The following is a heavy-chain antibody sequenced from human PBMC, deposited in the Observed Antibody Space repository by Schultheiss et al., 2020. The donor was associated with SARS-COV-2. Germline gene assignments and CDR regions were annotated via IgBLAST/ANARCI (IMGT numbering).Heavy chain of an antibody. Sequence: ASVKVSCKASGYTFTSYAMHWVRQAPGQRLEWMGWINVANGDTKSSETFQGRVTITRDTAASTAYLELRSLRPEDTAVYYCARWAITTIDYWGQGTPVTVSS. CDR3: ARWAITTIDY. CDR2: INVANGDT. D-gene: IGHD3-22*01. CDR1: GYTFTSYA. J-gene: IGHJ4*02. V-gene: IGHV1-3*01.